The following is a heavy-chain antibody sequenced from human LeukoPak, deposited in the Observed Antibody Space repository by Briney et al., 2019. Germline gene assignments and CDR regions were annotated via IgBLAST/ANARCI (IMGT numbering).Heavy chain of an antibody. CDR1: GLTFSIYA. CDR3: AKMSSSWTYYYGMDV. D-gene: IGHD6-13*01. J-gene: IGHJ6*02. CDR2: ISDSGAGT. Sequence: GGSLRLSCAVSGLTFSIYAMAWVRQAPGKGPEWVAIISDSGAGTFHADSVKGRFTISRDNSKNTLYLQMNSLRAEDTAVYYCAKMSSSWTYYYGMDVWGQGTTVTVS. V-gene: IGHV3-23*01.